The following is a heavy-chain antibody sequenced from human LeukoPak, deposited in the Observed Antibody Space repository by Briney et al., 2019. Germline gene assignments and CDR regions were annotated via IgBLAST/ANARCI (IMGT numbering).Heavy chain of an antibody. Sequence: GGSLRLSCAASGFTFSSYAMSWVRQAPGEGLEWVSAISGSGGSTYYADSVKGRFTISRDNSKNTLYLQMNSLRAEDTAVYYCAKGDVEDTAMVTFDYWGQGTLVTVSS. CDR1: GFTFSSYA. CDR3: AKGDVEDTAMVTFDY. V-gene: IGHV3-23*01. D-gene: IGHD5-18*01. J-gene: IGHJ4*02. CDR2: ISGSGGST.